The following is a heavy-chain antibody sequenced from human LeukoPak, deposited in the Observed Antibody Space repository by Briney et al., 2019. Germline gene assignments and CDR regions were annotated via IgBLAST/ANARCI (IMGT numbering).Heavy chain of an antibody. CDR2: INWNGGST. CDR1: GFTFDDYG. V-gene: IGHV3-20*04. J-gene: IGHJ4*02. D-gene: IGHD5-24*01. Sequence: RPGGSLRLSCAASGFTFDDYGMSWVRQAPGKGLEWVSGINWNGGSTGYADSVKGRFTISRDNAKNSLYLQMNSLRVEDTAVYYCASRWPTPGDFDYWGQGTLVTVSS. CDR3: ASRWPTPGDFDY.